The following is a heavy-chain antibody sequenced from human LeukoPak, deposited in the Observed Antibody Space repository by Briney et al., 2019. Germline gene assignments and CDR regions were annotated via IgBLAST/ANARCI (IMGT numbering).Heavy chain of an antibody. Sequence: GGSLRLSCAASGFTFSSYWMSWVRQAPGKGLEWVANIKQDGSEKYYVDSVKGRFTISRDNAKNSLYLQMNSLRAEDTAVYYCAKENRGWEQLVFDYWGQGTLVTVPS. CDR2: IKQDGSEK. CDR3: AKENRGWEQLVFDY. CDR1: GFTFSSYW. J-gene: IGHJ4*02. D-gene: IGHD1-26*01. V-gene: IGHV3-7*04.